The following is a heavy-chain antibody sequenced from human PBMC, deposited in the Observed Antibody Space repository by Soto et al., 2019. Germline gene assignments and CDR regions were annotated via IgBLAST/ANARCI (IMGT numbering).Heavy chain of an antibody. J-gene: IGHJ4*01. CDR3: AGRSPPASKIFEW. CDR2: IYHSGTT. D-gene: IGHD2-2*01. CDR1: GDSISSSDYY. V-gene: IGHV4-39*01. Sequence: SETLSLTCTVSGDSISSSDYYWGWIRQPPGKGLEWIGTIYHSGTTYYNPSLESRLTMSMDSSKNQFSLKLTSVTATDSAIYFCAGRSPPASKIFEWWGPGPLFTV.